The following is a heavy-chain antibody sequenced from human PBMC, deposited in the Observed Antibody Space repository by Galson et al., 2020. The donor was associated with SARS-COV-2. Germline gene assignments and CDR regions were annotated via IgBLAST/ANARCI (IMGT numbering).Heavy chain of an antibody. CDR1: GYTFTSYG. V-gene: IGHV1-18*01. D-gene: IGHD3-22*01. J-gene: IGHJ4*02. CDR3: ARENKGVDYYDSSGYPDY. Sequence: ASVKVSCKASGYTFTSYGISWVRQAPGQGLEWMGWISAYNGNTNYAQKLQGRVTMTTDTSTSTAYMELRSLRSDDTAVYYCARENKGVDYYDSSGYPDYWGQGTLVTVSS. CDR2: ISAYNGNT.